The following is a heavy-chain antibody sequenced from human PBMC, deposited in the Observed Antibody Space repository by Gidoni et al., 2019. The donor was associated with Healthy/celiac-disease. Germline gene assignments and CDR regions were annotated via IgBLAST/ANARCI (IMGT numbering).Heavy chain of an antibody. D-gene: IGHD6-19*01. CDR1: GFTFDDYG. Sequence: EVQLVESGGGVVRPGGSLGLSCAASGFTFDDYGMSWVRQAPGKGLGGVSGSNWNGGSTCYADSVKGRFTSSRDNAKNSLYLQMNSLRAEDTALYYCSRDLSSGWYYFDYWGQGTLVTVSS. CDR2: SNWNGGST. CDR3: SRDLSSGWYYFDY. J-gene: IGHJ4*02. V-gene: IGHV3-20*04.